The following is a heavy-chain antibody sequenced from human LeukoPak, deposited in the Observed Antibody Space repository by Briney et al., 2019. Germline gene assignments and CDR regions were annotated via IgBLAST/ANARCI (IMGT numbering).Heavy chain of an antibody. CDR1: GFTVSSNY. D-gene: IGHD4-17*01. Sequence: GGSLRLSCAATGFTVSSNYMSWVRQAPGKGLEWVSIIYSGGSTYYADSVKGRFTISRDNSKNTVYLQMNSLRAEDTAVYYCARVSAGDWGQGTLVTVSS. J-gene: IGHJ4*02. CDR3: ARVSAGD. V-gene: IGHV3-66*02. CDR2: IYSGGST.